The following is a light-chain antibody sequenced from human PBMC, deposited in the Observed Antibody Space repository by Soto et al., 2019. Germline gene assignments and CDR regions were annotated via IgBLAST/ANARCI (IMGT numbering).Light chain of an antibody. Sequence: EILLTQSPGTLSFSPGERATLSFRAIQRVSSTYLAWYQQKPGQAPRLLIYGTSSRATGIPTRFSGSGSGTDFTLSITRLEPEDFAVYYCQQYETSLGLTFGQGTKVDIK. CDR1: QRVSSTY. V-gene: IGKV3-20*01. J-gene: IGKJ1*01. CDR2: GTS. CDR3: QQYETSLGLT.